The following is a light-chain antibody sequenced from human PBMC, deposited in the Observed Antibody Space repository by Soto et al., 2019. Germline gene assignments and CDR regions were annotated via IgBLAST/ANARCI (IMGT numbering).Light chain of an antibody. CDR1: QNRTSHY. CDR3: QTYGSSPT. V-gene: IGKV3-20*01. CDR2: AAS. J-gene: IGKJ1*01. Sequence: EIVLTQSPGTLSLSPGERATLSCRASQNRTSHYLAWYQRKPGEAPMLLIFAASSRATGIPARFSGGGSGTDIALTITRPESEAFAVYYCQTYGSSPTFRQGTKVEIK.